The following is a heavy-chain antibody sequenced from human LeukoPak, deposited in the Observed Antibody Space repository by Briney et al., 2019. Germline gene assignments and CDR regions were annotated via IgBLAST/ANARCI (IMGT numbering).Heavy chain of an antibody. CDR1: GASINSRGYY. CDR3: ARFQCGYCSSTSSLGYFDY. J-gene: IGHJ4*02. D-gene: IGHD2-2*03. V-gene: IGHV4-61*08. Sequence: PSETLSLTCSVSGASINSRGYYWSWIRQPPGKGLEWIGYIYTSGSTNYNPSLKSRVTISVDTSKNQFSLKLSSVTAADTAVYYCARFQCGYCSSTSSLGYFDYWGQGTLVTVSS. CDR2: IYTSGST.